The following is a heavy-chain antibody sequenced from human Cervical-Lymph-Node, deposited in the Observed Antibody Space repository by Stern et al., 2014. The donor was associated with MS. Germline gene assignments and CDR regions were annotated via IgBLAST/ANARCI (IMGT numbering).Heavy chain of an antibody. CDR1: GGSMASSTGGYF. D-gene: IGHD2-21*02. Sequence: MQLVESGPGLVKPSQTLSLICAVSGGSMASSTGGYFWSWIRQPPGKGLEWIGFISYSGSTYYNPSLKRRTTISVDTSKNQVSLRLTSMTAADTAVYYCARVAYCGGDCSAFDSWGQGTLVTVSS. CDR2: ISYSGST. V-gene: IGHV4-31*11. J-gene: IGHJ4*02. CDR3: ARVAYCGGDCSAFDS.